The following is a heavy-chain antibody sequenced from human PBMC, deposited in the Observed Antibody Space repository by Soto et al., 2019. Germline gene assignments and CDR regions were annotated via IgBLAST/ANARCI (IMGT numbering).Heavy chain of an antibody. V-gene: IGHV5-51*01. Sequence: GESLKISCKGSGYSFSSQFIGLEREIPGKGLEWMGIIYPDDSETTYNPPFQGRLTISVDKSINTAYLQWSSLKASDTAMYYCARRDYDILSAMDNWFDPWGQGTLVTVSS. CDR2: IYPDDSET. CDR1: GYSFSSQF. J-gene: IGHJ5*02. D-gene: IGHD3-9*01. CDR3: ARRDYDILSAMDNWFDP.